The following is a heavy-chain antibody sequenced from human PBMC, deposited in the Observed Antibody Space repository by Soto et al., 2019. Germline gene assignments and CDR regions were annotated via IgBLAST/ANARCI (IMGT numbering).Heavy chain of an antibody. V-gene: IGHV4-31*03. CDR2: IYYSGSS. J-gene: IGHJ4*02. CDR3: ARDSDYYSSGSFDY. Sequence: SETLSLTCSVSGDSISSSGYYWSWILQRPGKGLEWIGNIYYSGSSYNNPSLKSRVTISVNTSKNQFSLNLRSVTAADTAVYYCARDSDYYSSGSFDYWGQGTLVTVSS. D-gene: IGHD3-10*01. CDR1: GDSISSSGYY.